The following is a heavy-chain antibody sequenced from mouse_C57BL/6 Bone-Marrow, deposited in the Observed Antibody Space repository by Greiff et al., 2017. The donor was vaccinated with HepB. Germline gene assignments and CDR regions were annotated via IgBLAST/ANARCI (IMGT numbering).Heavy chain of an antibody. CDR3: ASSYYGSSYRSFDY. CDR1: GFTFSDYG. J-gene: IGHJ2*01. Sequence: DVMLVESGGGLVKPGGSLKLSCAASGFTFSDYGMHWVRQAPEKGLEWVAYISSGSSTIYYADTVKGRFTISRDNAKNTLFLQMTSLRSEDTAMYYCASSYYGSSYRSFDYWGQGTTLTVSS. V-gene: IGHV5-17*01. D-gene: IGHD1-1*01. CDR2: ISSGSSTI.